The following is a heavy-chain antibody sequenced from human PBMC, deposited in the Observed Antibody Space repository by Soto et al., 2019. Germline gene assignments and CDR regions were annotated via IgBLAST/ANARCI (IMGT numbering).Heavy chain of an antibody. J-gene: IGHJ4*02. D-gene: IGHD2-15*01. CDR2: VYWDDSK. CDR3: ATCRGGVASF. CDR1: GFSLSTRDVG. V-gene: IGHV2-5*02. Sequence: QITLNESGPTLVKPTQTLTLTCTFSGFSLSTRDVGVGWIRQPPGEALEWLGVVYWDDSKTNSPSLEGRPTSTKETSKTQGALRMTKMGRVKTPTYYSATCRGGVASFWGQGTLVTVSS.